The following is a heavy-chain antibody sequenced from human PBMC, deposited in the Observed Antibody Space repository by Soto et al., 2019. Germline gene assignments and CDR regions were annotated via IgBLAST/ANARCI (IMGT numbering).Heavy chain of an antibody. J-gene: IGHJ6*02. CDR2: ISGSGGST. Sequence: QPGGSLRLSCAASGFTFSSYAMSWVRQAPGKGLEWVSAISGSGGSTYYADSVKGRFTISRDNSKNTLYLQMNSLRAEDTAVYYCAKGGLGHYYDSREYYYYYGMDVWGQGTTVTVSS. V-gene: IGHV3-23*01. CDR1: GFTFSSYA. D-gene: IGHD3-22*01. CDR3: AKGGLGHYYDSREYYYYYGMDV.